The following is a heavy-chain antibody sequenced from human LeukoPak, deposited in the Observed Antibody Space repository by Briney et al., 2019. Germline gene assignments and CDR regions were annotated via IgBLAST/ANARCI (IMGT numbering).Heavy chain of an antibody. CDR2: ICGSDGSR. J-gene: IGHJ4*02. CDR1: GFTFSTYA. D-gene: IGHD2-2*01. V-gene: IGHV3-23*01. Sequence: GGSLRLSCAASGFTFSTYAMSWVRQAPGRGLEWVSAICGSDGSRYYADSVKGRFTISRDNSKNTLYLQMNSLRGEDTAVYYCAKGGSPSCYSSSGYWGQGTLVTVSS. CDR3: AKGGSPSCYSSSGY.